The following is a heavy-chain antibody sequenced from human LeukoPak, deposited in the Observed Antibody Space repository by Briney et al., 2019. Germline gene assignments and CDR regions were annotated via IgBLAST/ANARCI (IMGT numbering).Heavy chain of an antibody. D-gene: IGHD6-19*01. CDR2: INPSGGST. Sequence: ASVKVSCKGSGYTFTSYYMHWVRQAPGQGLEWMGIINPSGGSTNYAQKFQGRVTMTRDMSTSTVYMELSSLRSEDTAVYYCARDGVAGVYYFDYWGQGTLVTVSS. V-gene: IGHV1-46*01. CDR1: GYTFTSYY. CDR3: ARDGVAGVYYFDY. J-gene: IGHJ4*02.